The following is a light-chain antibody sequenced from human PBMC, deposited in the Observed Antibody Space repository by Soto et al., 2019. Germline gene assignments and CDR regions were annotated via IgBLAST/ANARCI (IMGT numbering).Light chain of an antibody. J-gene: IGKJ4*01. V-gene: IGKV3-11*01. CDR2: DAS. Sequence: EIVLTQSPATRSLSPGERATLSCRASQSVSSYLAWYQQKPGQAPRLLIYDASNRDPGIPARSSGSGSGTDVTLNISSLEPEDFAVYYGQQVSIWPQGLTVVGETKMEIK. CDR3: QQVSIWPQGLT. CDR1: QSVSSY.